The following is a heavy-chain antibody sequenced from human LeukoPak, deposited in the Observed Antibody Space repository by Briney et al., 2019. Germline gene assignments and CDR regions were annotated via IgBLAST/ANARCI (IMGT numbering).Heavy chain of an antibody. J-gene: IGHJ5*02. V-gene: IGHV1-18*01. CDR2: INANSGNT. CDR3: ARDVGVTRFDP. Sequence: VASVTVSYKASGHTFSNYGFSWVRQAPGQGLEWMGWINANSGNTDYAQNFQGRVTLTTDTSTNVAYMELRSLTSDDTAVYYCARDVGVTRFDPWGQGTLVTVSS. D-gene: IGHD3-22*01. CDR1: GHTFSNYG.